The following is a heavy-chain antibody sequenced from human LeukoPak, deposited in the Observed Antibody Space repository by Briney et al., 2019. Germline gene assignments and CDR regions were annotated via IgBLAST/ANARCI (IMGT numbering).Heavy chain of an antibody. Sequence: VASVKVSCKTSGGTFLNYAISWVRQAPGQGLEWMGRIIPILGIANYAQKFQARVTLTADKTTSTAYMELSSLRSDDTAVYYCARASQDYYGSGSYYRGGDAFDIWGQGTMVTVSS. D-gene: IGHD3-10*01. CDR2: IIPILGIA. J-gene: IGHJ3*02. CDR1: GGTFLNYA. V-gene: IGHV1-69*04. CDR3: ARASQDYYGSGSYYRGGDAFDI.